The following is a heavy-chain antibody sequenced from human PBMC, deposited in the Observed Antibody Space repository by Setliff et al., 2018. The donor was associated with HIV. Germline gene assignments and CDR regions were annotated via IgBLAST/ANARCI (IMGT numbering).Heavy chain of an antibody. D-gene: IGHD5-18*01. CDR2: FNTETRNP. CDR1: GYTVTTYG. CDR3: ARLYSYGSVYYYQYGMDV. Sequence: ASVKVSCKASGYTVTTYGISWVRQAPGQGLEWMGWFNTETRNPMYAQAFKGRLVFSLDTSVSTAYLQINNLKAEDTAVYYCARLYSYGSVYYYQYGMDVWGQGTTVTVSS. V-gene: IGHV7-4-1*02. J-gene: IGHJ6*02.